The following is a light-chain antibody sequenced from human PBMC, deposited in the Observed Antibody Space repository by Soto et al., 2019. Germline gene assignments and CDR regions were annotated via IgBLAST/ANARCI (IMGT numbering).Light chain of an antibody. V-gene: IGKV3-15*01. Sequence: EVVMTQSPATLSLSLGDRATLSCRASQSVSSNLAWYQQKPGQAPRLLIYGASTRATGIPARFSGSGSGTEFTLTISSLKSEDFEVYSCQQYNNWPLTFGGGTKVDIK. J-gene: IGKJ4*01. CDR1: QSVSSN. CDR2: GAS. CDR3: QQYNNWPLT.